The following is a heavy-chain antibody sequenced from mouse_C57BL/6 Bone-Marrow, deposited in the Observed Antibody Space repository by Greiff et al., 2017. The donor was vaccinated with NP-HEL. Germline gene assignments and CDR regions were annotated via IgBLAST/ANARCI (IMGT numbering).Heavy chain of an antibody. Sequence: VQGVESGPGLVAPSQSLSITCTVSGFSLTSYGVHWVRQPPGKGLEWLVVIWSDGSTTYNSALKSRLSISKDNSKSQVFLKMNSLQTDDTAMYYCASSPYYSNSYAMDYWGQGTSVTVSS. J-gene: IGHJ4*01. V-gene: IGHV2-6*03. CDR1: GFSLTSYG. CDR3: ASSPYYSNSYAMDY. D-gene: IGHD2-5*01. CDR2: IWSDGST.